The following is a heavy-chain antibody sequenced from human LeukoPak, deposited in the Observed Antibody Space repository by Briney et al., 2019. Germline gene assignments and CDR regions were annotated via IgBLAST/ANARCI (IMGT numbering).Heavy chain of an antibody. CDR1: GFTFSSYW. D-gene: IGHD6-13*01. CDR2: IKPDGSDK. J-gene: IGHJ4*02. CDR3: ARGRAAAGASSRGIDY. Sequence: GGSLRLSCAASGFTFSSYWMSWVRQAPGKGLEWVANIKPDGSDKYYLDSVKGRFTISRDNAKNSLYLQMNGLRVEDTALYYCARGRAAAGASSRGIDYWGQGTLVTVSS. V-gene: IGHV3-7*01.